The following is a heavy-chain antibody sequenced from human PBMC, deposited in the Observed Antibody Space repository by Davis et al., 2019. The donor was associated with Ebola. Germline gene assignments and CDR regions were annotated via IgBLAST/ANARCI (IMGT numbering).Heavy chain of an antibody. Sequence: PGGSLRLSCAASGFTFSSYAMTWVRQVPGKGLEWVSYISSRDGTTYYADSVKGRFTISRDNSKNTLYLQMNSLRTEDTAVYYCAKAIWGTYRTEYWGQGTLVTVSS. CDR3: AKAIWGTYRTEY. J-gene: IGHJ4*02. CDR1: GFTFSSYA. V-gene: IGHV3-23*01. CDR2: ISSRDGTT. D-gene: IGHD3-16*02.